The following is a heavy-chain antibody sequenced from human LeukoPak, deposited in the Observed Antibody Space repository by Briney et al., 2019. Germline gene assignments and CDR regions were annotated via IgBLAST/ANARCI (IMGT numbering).Heavy chain of an antibody. CDR2: ISSSSSTI. V-gene: IGHV3-48*04. D-gene: IGHD3-3*01. Sequence: PGGSLRLSCAVSGFTFSSYSMNWVRQAPGKGLEWVSYISSSSSTIYYADSVKGRFTISRDNAKNSLYLQMNSLGAEDTAVYYCAARFTIFGVVNDGRCGFDPWGQGTLVTVSS. CDR1: GFTFSSYS. CDR3: AARFTIFGVVNDGRCGFDP. J-gene: IGHJ5*02.